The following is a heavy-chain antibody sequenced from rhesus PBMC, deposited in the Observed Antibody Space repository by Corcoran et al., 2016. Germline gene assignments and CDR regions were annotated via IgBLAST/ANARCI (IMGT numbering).Heavy chain of an antibody. J-gene: IGHJ4*01. CDR1: GASFTSDW. CDR3: TRAPSGWGAAY. Sequence: QVQLQESGPGLVKPSETLSLTCTVSGASFTSDWWSWIRQSPGKGRGWFGGINGDSRKTNQHPSFKSLITISKDAAKNQFSLNLNSGTAADTAMYYCTRAPSGWGAAYWGQGVLVTVSS. D-gene: IGHD2-21*01. CDR2: INGDSRKT. V-gene: IGHV4-80*01.